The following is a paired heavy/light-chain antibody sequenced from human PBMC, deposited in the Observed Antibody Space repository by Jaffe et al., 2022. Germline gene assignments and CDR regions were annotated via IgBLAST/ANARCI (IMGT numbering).Heavy chain of an antibody. D-gene: IGHD5-12*01. CDR1: GYTFTDYY. CDR3: ATDLVEMATIPLVDY. J-gene: IGHJ4*02. CDR2: VDPEDGET. Sequence: EVQLVQSGAEVKKPGATVKISCKVSGYTFTDYYMHWVQQAPGKGLEWMGLVDPEDGETIYAEKFQGRVTITADTSTDTAYMELSSLRSEDTAVYYCATDLVEMATIPLVDYWGQGTLVTVSS. V-gene: IGHV1-69-2*01.
Light chain of an antibody. Sequence: EIVLTQSPDFQSVTPKEKVTITCRASQSIGSSLHWYQQKPDQSPKLLIKYASQSISGVPSRFSGSGSGTDFTLTINSLEAEDAATYYCHQSSSLPRTFGPGTKVDIK. J-gene: IGKJ3*01. V-gene: IGKV6-21*02. CDR3: HQSSSLPRT. CDR1: QSIGSS. CDR2: YAS.